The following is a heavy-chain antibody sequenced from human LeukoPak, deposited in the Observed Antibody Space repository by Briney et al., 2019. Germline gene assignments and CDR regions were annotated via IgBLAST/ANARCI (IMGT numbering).Heavy chain of an antibody. V-gene: IGHV4-39*01. Sequence: SETLSLTCTVSGGSISSSSYYWGWIRQPPGKGLEWIGSIYYSGSTYYNPSLKSRVTISVDTSKNQFSLKLSSVTAADTTVYYCARRSSFYSFDYWGQGTLVTVSS. J-gene: IGHJ4*02. CDR3: ARRSSFYSFDY. CDR2: IYYSGST. D-gene: IGHD2-15*01. CDR1: GGSISSSSYY.